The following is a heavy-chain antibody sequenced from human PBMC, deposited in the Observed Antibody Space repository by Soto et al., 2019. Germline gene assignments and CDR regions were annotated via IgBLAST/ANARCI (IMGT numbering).Heavy chain of an antibody. CDR2: ISSSGSTI. CDR3: ARLVGWTGGNSFEVFRYWYFDL. CDR1: GFTFSDYY. D-gene: IGHD2-8*02. V-gene: IGHV3-11*01. J-gene: IGHJ2*01. Sequence: QVQLVESGGGSVKPGGSLRLSCAASGFTFSDYYMSWIRQAPGKGLEWVSYISSSGSTIYYADSVKGRFTISRDNAKNSLYLQMNSLRAEDTAVYYCARLVGWTGGNSFEVFRYWYFDLWGRGTLVTVSS.